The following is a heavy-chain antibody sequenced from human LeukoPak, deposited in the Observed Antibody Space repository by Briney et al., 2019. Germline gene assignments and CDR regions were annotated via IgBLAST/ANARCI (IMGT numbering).Heavy chain of an antibody. V-gene: IGHV1-8*01. CDR1: GYTFTSYD. CDR2: MNPNSGNT. J-gene: IGHJ4*02. D-gene: IGHD6-19*01. CDR3: ARGLINRSGWYVHYRIFDY. Sequence: ASVKVSCKASGYTFTSYDINWVRQATGQGLEWMGWMNPNSGNTGYAQKFQGRVTMTRNTSISTAYMELSSLRSEDTAVYYCARGLINRSGWYVHYRIFDYWGRGTLVTVSS.